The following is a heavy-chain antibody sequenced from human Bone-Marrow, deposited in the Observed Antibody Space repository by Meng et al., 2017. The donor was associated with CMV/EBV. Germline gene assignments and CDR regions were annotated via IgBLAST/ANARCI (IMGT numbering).Heavy chain of an antibody. CDR3: ARDSPPLLLWFGVYYYYGMDV. CDR2: INPSGGSA. J-gene: IGHJ6*02. Sequence: ASVKVSCKASGYTFSSYYMHWVRQAPGQGLEWMGIINPSGGSATYAQKFQGRVTVTRDTSTITVYMELSSLRSEDTAVYYCARDSPPLLLWFGVYYYYGMDVWGQGTTVT. CDR1: GYTFSSYY. V-gene: IGHV1-46*01. D-gene: IGHD3-10*01.